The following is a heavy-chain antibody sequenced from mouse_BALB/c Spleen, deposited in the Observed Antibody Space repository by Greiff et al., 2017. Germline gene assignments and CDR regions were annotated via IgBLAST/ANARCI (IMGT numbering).Heavy chain of an antibody. CDR3: ARRGDYLFAY. CDR1: GFSLTSYG. V-gene: IGHV2-9*02. CDR2: IWAGGST. J-gene: IGHJ3*01. Sequence: VQRVESGPGLVAPSQSLSITCTVSGFSLTSYGVHWVRQPPGKGLEWLGVIWAGGSTNYNSALMSRLSISKDNSKSQVFLKMNSLQTDDTAMYYCARRGDYLFAYWGQGTLVTVSA. D-gene: IGHD2-4*01.